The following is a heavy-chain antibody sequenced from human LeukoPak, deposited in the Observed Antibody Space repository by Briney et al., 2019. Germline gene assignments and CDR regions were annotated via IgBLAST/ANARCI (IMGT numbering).Heavy chain of an antibody. Sequence: GGSLRLSCAASGFTFSNNWMYWVRQAPGKGLEWVANIKQDGSEKFYVDSVKGRFTISRDNAKSSVYLQMNSLRAEDTAVYYCARGPYDVWGQGAMVTVS. J-gene: IGHJ3*01. V-gene: IGHV3-7*01. CDR1: GFTFSNNW. CDR2: IKQDGSEK. CDR3: ARGPYDV.